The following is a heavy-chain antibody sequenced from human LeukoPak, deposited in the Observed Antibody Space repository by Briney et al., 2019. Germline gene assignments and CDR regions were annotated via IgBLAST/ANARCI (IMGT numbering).Heavy chain of an antibody. J-gene: IGHJ3*02. D-gene: IGHD3-9*01. CDR1: GDSFSSKW. V-gene: IGHV5-51*01. CDR3: ASPNTRRSSLYFFDI. CDR2: IYPGNFDT. Sequence: PGASLKISCKDSGDSFSSKWIGWVRQMPGKGLEWMGIIYPGNFDTRYSPSFQGHVTISVDKSINTAYLQWSSLKASDTARYYCASPNTRRSSLYFFDIWGQGTMVTVSS.